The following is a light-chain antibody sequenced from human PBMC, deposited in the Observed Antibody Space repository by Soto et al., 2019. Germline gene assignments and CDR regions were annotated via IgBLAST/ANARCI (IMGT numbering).Light chain of an antibody. J-gene: IGLJ2*01. CDR1: SSNIGAGYD. V-gene: IGLV1-40*01. Sequence: QAVVTQPPSVSGAPGQRVTISCTGSSSNIGAGYDVHWYQQLPGRAPNLLIYGNTNRPSGVPYRFSGSKSGTSASLAITGLQAEDEADYYCLSFDSSLSVVFGGGTKLTVL. CDR3: LSFDSSLSVV. CDR2: GNT.